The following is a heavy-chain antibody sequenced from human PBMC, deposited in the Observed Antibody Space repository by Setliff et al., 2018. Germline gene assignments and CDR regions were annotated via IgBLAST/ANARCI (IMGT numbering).Heavy chain of an antibody. CDR1: GFTFSSYA. J-gene: IGHJ6*03. V-gene: IGHV3-23*01. CDR3: ARGTYYYDSSGYAYYYYYMDV. Sequence: GGSLRLSCAAPGFTFSSYAMTWVRQAPGKGLEWVSGISASGVNTYYADSVKGRFTISTDNSKNTLYLQMNTLRAEDTAVYYCARGTYYYDSSGYAYYYYYMDVWGKGTTVTVSS. D-gene: IGHD3-22*01. CDR2: ISASGVNT.